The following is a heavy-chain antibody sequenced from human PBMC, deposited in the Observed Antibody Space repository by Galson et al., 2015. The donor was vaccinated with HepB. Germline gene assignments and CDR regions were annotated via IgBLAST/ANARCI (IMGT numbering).Heavy chain of an antibody. CDR2: ISAYNGNT. CDR1: GYTFTSYG. CDR3: ARDRKGITMVRENWFDP. D-gene: IGHD3-10*01. V-gene: IGHV1-18*04. J-gene: IGHJ5*02. Sequence: SVKVSCKASGYTFTSYGISWVRQAPGQGLEWMGWISAYNGNTNYAQKLQGRVTMTTDTSTSTAYMELRSLRSDDTAVYYCARDRKGITMVRENWFDPWGQGTLVTVSS.